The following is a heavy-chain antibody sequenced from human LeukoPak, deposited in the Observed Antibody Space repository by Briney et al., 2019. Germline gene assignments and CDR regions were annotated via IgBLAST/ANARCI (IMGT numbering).Heavy chain of an antibody. V-gene: IGHV1-69*06. D-gene: IGHD6-6*01. CDR2: IIPIFGTA. Sequence: SVKLSCKASGGTFSSYAISWVRQAPGQGLEWMGGIIPIFGTANYAQKFQGRVTITADKSTSTAYMELRSLRSEDTAVYYCARRSSPWYFDYWGQGTLVTVSS. J-gene: IGHJ4*02. CDR3: ARRSSPWYFDY. CDR1: GGTFSSYA.